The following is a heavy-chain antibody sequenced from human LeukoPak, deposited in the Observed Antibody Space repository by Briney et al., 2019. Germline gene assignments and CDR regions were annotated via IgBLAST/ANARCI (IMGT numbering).Heavy chain of an antibody. CDR3: ARIASGNLDY. D-gene: IGHD4-23*01. CDR2: LYSGGST. CDR1: GLTVSSNY. Sequence: GGSLRLSCAASGLTVSSNYMTWVRQAPGKGLEWVSVLYSGGSTYYADSVKGRFTISRDNSKNTLYLQMNSLRAEDTAVYYCARIASGNLDYWGQGTLVTVSS. V-gene: IGHV3-53*01. J-gene: IGHJ4*02.